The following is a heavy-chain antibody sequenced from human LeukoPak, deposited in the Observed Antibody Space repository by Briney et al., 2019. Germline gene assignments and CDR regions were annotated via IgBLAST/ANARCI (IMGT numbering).Heavy chain of an antibody. V-gene: IGHV4-39*07. CDR3: ARDRGDGYNNLDY. J-gene: IGHJ4*02. D-gene: IGHD5-24*01. Sequence: PSETPSLTCAVSVGSISSSSYYWGWTRQPPGKGLEWIGSIYYSGSTYYNPSLESRVTISVDTSKNQFSLNLTSVTAADTAVYFCARDRGDGYNNLDYWGQGTLVTVSS. CDR2: IYYSGST. CDR1: VGSISSSSYY.